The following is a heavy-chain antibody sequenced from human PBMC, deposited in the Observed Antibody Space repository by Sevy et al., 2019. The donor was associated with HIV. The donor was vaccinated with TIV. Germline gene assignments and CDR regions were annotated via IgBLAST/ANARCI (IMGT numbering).Heavy chain of an antibody. CDR3: ARDHRYCSGGSCYAGCYGVDI. V-gene: IGHV4-61*01. J-gene: IGHJ6*01. CDR2: ISYSGST. D-gene: IGHD2-15*01. Sequence: SETLSLTCTVSGGSVSSGSYYWSWIRQPPGKGLEWIGYISYSGSTNYNPSLKSRVTISVDTSKNQFSLKQSSVTAADTAVYYCARDHRYCSGGSCYAGCYGVDIWGQGTTVTVSS. CDR1: GGSVSSGSYY.